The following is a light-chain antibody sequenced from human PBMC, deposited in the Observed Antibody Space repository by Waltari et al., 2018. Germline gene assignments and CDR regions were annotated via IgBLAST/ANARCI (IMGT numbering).Light chain of an antibody. Sequence: DIQMTQSPSSLSASVGDRVTITCKPSQDINNYLNWYQQKPGKAPKLLIYDATNLERGVPSRFSGSGSGTDFPFTITSLQPEDIATYYCQQFYDLPLTFGGGTKVEIK. CDR2: DAT. CDR3: QQFYDLPLT. J-gene: IGKJ4*01. CDR1: QDINNY. V-gene: IGKV1-33*01.